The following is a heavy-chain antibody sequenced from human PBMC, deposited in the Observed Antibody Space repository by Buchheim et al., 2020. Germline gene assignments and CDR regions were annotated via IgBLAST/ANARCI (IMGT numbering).Heavy chain of an antibody. CDR3: ARASIVGATRDYYFDY. J-gene: IGHJ4*02. D-gene: IGHD1-26*01. V-gene: IGHV1-69*09. CDR1: GYTFTSYY. CDR2: IIPILGIA. Sequence: QVQLVQSGAEVKKPGASVKVSCKASGYTFTSYYMHWVRQAPGQGLEWMGRIIPILGIANYAQKFQGRVTITADKSTSTAYMELSSLRSEDTAVYYCARASIVGATRDYYFDYWGQGTL.